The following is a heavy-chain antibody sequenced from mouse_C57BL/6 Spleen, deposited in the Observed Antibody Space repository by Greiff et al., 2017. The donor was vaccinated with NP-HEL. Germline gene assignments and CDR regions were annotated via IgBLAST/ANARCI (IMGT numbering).Heavy chain of an antibody. CDR3: ARYGYGSRAWFAY. D-gene: IGHD1-1*01. Sequence: QVQLQQSGAELVKPGASVKMSCKASGYTFTSYWITWVKQRPGQGLEWIGDIYPGSGSTNYNEKFKSKATLTVDTSSSTAYMQLSSLTSEDSAVYYCARYGYGSRAWFAYWGQGTLVTVSA. V-gene: IGHV1-55*01. CDR1: GYTFTSYW. J-gene: IGHJ3*01. CDR2: IYPGSGST.